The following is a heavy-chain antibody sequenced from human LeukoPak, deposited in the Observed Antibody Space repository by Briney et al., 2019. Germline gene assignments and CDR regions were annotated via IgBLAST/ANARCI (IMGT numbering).Heavy chain of an antibody. CDR1: GFTVSSNY. Sequence: PGGSLRLSCAASGFTVSSNYMSWVRQAPGKGLEWVSIIYTGGITYYADSVKGRFTISRDNAKNSLYLQMNSLRAEDTAVYYCARGGSNSYWGQGTLVTVSS. J-gene: IGHJ4*02. CDR2: IYTGGIT. D-gene: IGHD2-15*01. V-gene: IGHV3-66*01. CDR3: ARGGSNSY.